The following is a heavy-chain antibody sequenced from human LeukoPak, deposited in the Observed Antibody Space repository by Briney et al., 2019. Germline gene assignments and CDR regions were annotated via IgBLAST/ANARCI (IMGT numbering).Heavy chain of an antibody. V-gene: IGHV4-59*01. J-gene: IGHJ6*03. CDR3: ARLGDEIAVSGLEYYHYSHTDV. CDR2: IYYSGTT. CDR1: GGSIRDFY. Sequence: SETLSLTCTVSGGSIRDFYWTWIRQPPGKGLEWIGYIYYSGTTKYSPSLRGRVSMSVDTSRSQFSLNLTSVTPADTAVYYCARLGDEIAVSGLEYYHYSHTDVWGSGTTVAVSS. D-gene: IGHD6-19*01.